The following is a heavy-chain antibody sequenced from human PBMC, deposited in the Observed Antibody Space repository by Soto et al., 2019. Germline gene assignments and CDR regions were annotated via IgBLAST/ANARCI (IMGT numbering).Heavy chain of an antibody. CDR1: GYTFTSYA. D-gene: IGHD3-10*01. J-gene: IGHJ4*02. CDR2: INAGNGNT. Sequence: QVQLVQSGAEVKKPGASVKVSCKASGYTFTSYAMHWVRQAPGQRLEWMGWINAGNGNTKYSQKVQGRVTITRDTTASTAYMKLSSLRSEDTAVYYCARGQYYYGSGSHPDFDYWGQGTLVTVSS. V-gene: IGHV1-3*01. CDR3: ARGQYYYGSGSHPDFDY.